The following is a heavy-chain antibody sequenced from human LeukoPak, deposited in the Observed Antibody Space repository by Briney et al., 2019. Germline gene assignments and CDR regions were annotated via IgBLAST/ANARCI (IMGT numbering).Heavy chain of an antibody. CDR1: GGSFSGYY. J-gene: IGHJ6*03. CDR2: IYYSGST. CDR3: ARGEYSSGWYSSYYCYMDV. Sequence: SETLSLTCAVYGGSFSGYYWSWIRQPPGKGLEWIGYIYYSGSTNYNPSLKSRVTISVDTSKNQFSLKLSSVTAADTAVYYCARGEYSSGWYSSYYCYMDVWGKGTTVTVSS. D-gene: IGHD6-19*01. V-gene: IGHV4-59*01.